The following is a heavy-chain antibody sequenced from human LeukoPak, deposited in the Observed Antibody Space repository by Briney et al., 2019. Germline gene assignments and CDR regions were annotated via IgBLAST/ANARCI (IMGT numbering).Heavy chain of an antibody. CDR3: AKDRFGSGWKNY. CDR1: GFTFSSYA. J-gene: IGHJ4*02. Sequence: GGSLRLSCAASGFTFSSYAMSWVRQAPGKGLEWVSVISGSGGSTYYADSVKGRFSISRDNSKNTLYLQMNSLRAEDTAVYYCAKDRFGSGWKNYWGQGTLVTVSS. CDR2: ISGSGGST. V-gene: IGHV3-23*01. D-gene: IGHD6-19*01.